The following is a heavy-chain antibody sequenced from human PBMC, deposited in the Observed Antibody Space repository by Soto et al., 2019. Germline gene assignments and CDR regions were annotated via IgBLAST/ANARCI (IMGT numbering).Heavy chain of an antibody. J-gene: IGHJ6*02. V-gene: IGHV3-30-3*01. Sequence: QVQLVESGGGVVQPGRSLRLSCAASGFTFSDYAMHWVRLAPGKGLEWVAVISYDGSSDYYADSVKGRFTISRDNSKYTLYLHMNCLRAEDTALYYCARDSYGMDVWGQGTTVTVSS. CDR1: GFTFSDYA. CDR2: ISYDGSSD. CDR3: ARDSYGMDV.